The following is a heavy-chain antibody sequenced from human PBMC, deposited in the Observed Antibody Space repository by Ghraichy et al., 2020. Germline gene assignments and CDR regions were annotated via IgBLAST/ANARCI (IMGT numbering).Heavy chain of an antibody. CDR1: GFTFSRYW. D-gene: IGHD1-1*01. V-gene: IGHV3-7*03. CDR2: IRQDGNEK. CDR3: ARGGYEGLQDY. Sequence: GGSLRLSCAASGFTFSRYWMSWVRQAPGKGLEWVANIRQDGNEKYSVDSVKGRFTISRDNAKNSLYLQMNNMRADDTAVYYCARGGYEGLQDYWGQGALVTVSS. J-gene: IGHJ4*02.